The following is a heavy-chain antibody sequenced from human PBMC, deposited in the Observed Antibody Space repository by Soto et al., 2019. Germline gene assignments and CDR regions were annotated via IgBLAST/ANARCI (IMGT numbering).Heavy chain of an antibody. CDR2: ISYDGSNK. CDR3: ARGSSRGYYYCMDV. V-gene: IGHV3-30-3*01. CDR1: GFTFSSYA. D-gene: IGHD1-26*01. J-gene: IGHJ6*02. Sequence: GGSLRLSCAASGFTFSSYAMHWVRQAPGKGLEWVAVISYDGSNKYYADSVKGRFTISRDNSKNTLYLQMNSLRAEDTAVYYCARGSSRGYYYCMDVRGQGTTLSVS.